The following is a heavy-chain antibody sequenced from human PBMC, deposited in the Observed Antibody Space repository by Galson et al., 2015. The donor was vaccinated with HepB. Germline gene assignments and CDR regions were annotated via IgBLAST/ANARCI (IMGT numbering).Heavy chain of an antibody. D-gene: IGHD3-10*01. J-gene: IGHJ4*02. CDR3: VTSLGFGYGNTIVATDY. CDR1: GFTFSDTW. Sequence: SLRLSCAAYGFTFSDTWMSWVRQAPGKGLEWVGRIKRKSEGGTTDYAAPVKGGFTISRDDSKNTLYLQMNSLTTEDTAVYHCVTSLGFGYGNTIVATDYWGQGTLVTVSS. V-gene: IGHV3-15*01. CDR2: IKRKSEGGTT.